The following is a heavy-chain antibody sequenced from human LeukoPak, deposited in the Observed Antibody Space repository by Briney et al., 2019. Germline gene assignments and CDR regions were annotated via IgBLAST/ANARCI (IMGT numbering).Heavy chain of an antibody. J-gene: IGHJ4*02. D-gene: IGHD3-3*01. V-gene: IGHV1-69*13. Sequence: ASVKVSCKASGGTFSSYAISWVRQAPGQGLEWMGGIIPIFGTANYAQKFQGRVTITADESTSTAYMELSSLRSEDTAVYYCARALQRFLEWLSPPRFDYWGQGTLVTVSS. CDR2: IIPIFGTA. CDR1: GGTFSSYA. CDR3: ARALQRFLEWLSPPRFDY.